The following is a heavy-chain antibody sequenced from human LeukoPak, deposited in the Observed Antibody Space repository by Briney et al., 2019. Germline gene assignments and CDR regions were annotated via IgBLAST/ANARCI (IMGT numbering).Heavy chain of an antibody. CDR2: IYYSGGNT. Sequence: GGSLRLSCAASGFTFSNYAMSWVRQAPGKGLEWVSTIYYSGGNTYSADSVKGRFTISRDNAKNTLYLQMNSLRAEDTAVYYCAKDQGQAVVPRRFDNWGQGTLVTVSS. CDR1: GFTFSNYA. V-gene: IGHV3-23*01. J-gene: IGHJ4*02. CDR3: AKDQGQAVVPRRFDN. D-gene: IGHD2-2*01.